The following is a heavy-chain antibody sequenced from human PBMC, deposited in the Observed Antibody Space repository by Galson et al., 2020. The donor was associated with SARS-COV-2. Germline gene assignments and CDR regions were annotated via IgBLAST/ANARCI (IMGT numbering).Heavy chain of an antibody. CDR3: ARVEGWGSTWFFDY. CDR2: IYTSGNT. V-gene: IGHV4-61*02. J-gene: IGHJ4*02. CDR1: GGSISSGSYY. Sequence: SETLSLTCTVSGGSISSGSYYWRWIRQPAGKGLEWIGRIYTSGNTNYNPSLKSRVTISMDTSTNQFSLKLSSVTAADTAVYYCARVEGWGSTWFFDYWGQGTPVTVSS. D-gene: IGHD6-13*01.